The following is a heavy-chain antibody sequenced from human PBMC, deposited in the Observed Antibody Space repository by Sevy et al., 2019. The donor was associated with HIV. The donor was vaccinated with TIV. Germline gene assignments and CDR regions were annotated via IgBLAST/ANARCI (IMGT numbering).Heavy chain of an antibody. CDR1: GFTFSDYY. CDR3: ARVRASGDYYDSSGYYSYAFDI. Sequence: GGSLRLSCAASGFTFSDYYMSWIRQAPGKGLEWVSYISSSGSTIYYADSVKGRFTISRDNAKNSLYLQMNSLGAEDTAVYYCARVRASGDYYDSSGYYSYAFDIWGQGTMVTVSS. J-gene: IGHJ3*02. V-gene: IGHV3-11*01. D-gene: IGHD3-22*01. CDR2: ISSSGSTI.